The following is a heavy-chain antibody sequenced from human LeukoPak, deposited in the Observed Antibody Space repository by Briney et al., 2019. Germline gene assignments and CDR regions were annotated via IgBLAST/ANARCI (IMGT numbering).Heavy chain of an antibody. V-gene: IGHV3-7*01. J-gene: IGHJ4*02. CDR1: GFTFSSYW. CDR2: IKQDGSEK. CDR3: ARDSGYXXXAFDY. Sequence: GGSLRLSCAASGFTFSSYWMTWVRQAPGKGLEWVANIKQDGSEKFYVDSVKGRFTISRDNAKKSLFLQMNSLRAEDTAVFYCARDSGYXXXAFDYWGQGTLVTVSS. D-gene: IGHD5-12*01.